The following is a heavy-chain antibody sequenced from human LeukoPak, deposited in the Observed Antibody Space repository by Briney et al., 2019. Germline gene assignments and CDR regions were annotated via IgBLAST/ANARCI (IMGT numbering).Heavy chain of an antibody. D-gene: IGHD3-10*01. J-gene: IGHJ6*02. Sequence: GASVKVSCKASGYTFSDYYMHWVRQAPGQGLEWMGWINPNSGGTNSAQKFQGRVTMTRDTSISTAYMELSRLRSDDTAVFYCARVPMARGGRYYGMDVWGQGTTVTVSS. CDR3: ARVPMARGGRYYGMDV. CDR2: INPNSGGT. V-gene: IGHV1-2*02. CDR1: GYTFSDYY.